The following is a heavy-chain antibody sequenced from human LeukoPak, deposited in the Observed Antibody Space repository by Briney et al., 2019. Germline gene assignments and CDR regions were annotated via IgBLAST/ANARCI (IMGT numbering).Heavy chain of an antibody. V-gene: IGHV3-23*01. CDR3: AKAAEHYGSGSYRTFDY. D-gene: IGHD3-10*01. J-gene: IGHJ4*02. CDR2: ISGSGGST. CDR1: GFTFSSYA. Sequence: GGSLRLSCAASGFTFSSYAMSWVRQAPGKGLEWVSAISGSGGSTYYADSVKGRFTISRDNSKNTLYLQMNSLRAEDTAVYYCAKAAEHYGSGSYRTFDYWGQRTLVTVSS.